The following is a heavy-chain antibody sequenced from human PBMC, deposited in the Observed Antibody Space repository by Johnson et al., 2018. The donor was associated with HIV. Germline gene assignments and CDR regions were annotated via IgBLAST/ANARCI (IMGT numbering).Heavy chain of an antibody. CDR2: MNWNGGST. CDR3: TTGSSGSNAFDI. V-gene: IGHV3-20*04. D-gene: IGHD3-22*01. J-gene: IGHJ3*02. CDR1: GFTFDDYG. Sequence: VQLVESGGGVVRPGGSLRLSCAASGFTFDDYGLSWVRQAPGKGLEWVSGMNWNGGSTGYADSVKGRCTISRDNAKKSLYLQMNSLKTEDTAVYYCTTGSSGSNAFDIWGQGTMVTVSS.